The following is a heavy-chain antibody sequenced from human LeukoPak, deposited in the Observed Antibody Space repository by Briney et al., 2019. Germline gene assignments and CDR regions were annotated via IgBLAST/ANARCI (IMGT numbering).Heavy chain of an antibody. CDR1: GGSISSGGYY. D-gene: IGHD2-2*01. J-gene: IGHJ3*02. CDR2: IYYRGST. Sequence: PSETLSLTCTVSGGSISSGGYYWSWIRQHPGKGLEWIGHIYYRGSTYYNPSLKSRVTIAVDTSKNQCSLKLSSVTAADTAVYYCARDGGYCSSTSCRDAFDIWGQGTMVTVSS. V-gene: IGHV4-31*03. CDR3: ARDGGYCSSTSCRDAFDI.